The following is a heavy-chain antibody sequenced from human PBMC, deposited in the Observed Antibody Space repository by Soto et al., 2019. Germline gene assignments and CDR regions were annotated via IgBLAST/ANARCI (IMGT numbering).Heavy chain of an antibody. J-gene: IGHJ3*01. CDR1: GFSFRNYG. V-gene: IGHV3-48*01. Sequence: GSLRLSCAASGFSFRNYGMNWVRQAPGKGLEWVSYIGIGSSTKYYADSVKGRFTISRDNAKNSLYLQMNSLRAEDTAVYYCARDQLYYNDISGRPLNAFDVWGQGTMVTVSS. CDR3: ARDQLYYNDISGRPLNAFDV. D-gene: IGHD3-22*01. CDR2: IGIGSSTK.